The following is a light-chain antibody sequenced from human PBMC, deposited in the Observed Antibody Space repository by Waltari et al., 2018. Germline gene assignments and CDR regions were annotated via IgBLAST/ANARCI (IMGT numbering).Light chain of an antibody. J-gene: IGKJ1*01. V-gene: IGKV3-15*01. Sequence: ETVMTQSPATLSMSPGETATLSCRASQYIVSNLAWYQQRPGQAPRLLIYGASSRATGVPAMFSGSWSGTHFTLTISSLQSEEFAVYFCLQYGDWPPWTFGQGTKVEFK. CDR1: QYIVSN. CDR3: LQYGDWPPWT. CDR2: GAS.